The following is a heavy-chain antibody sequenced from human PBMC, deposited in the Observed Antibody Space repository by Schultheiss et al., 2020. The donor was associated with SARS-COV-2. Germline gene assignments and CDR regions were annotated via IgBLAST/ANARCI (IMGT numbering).Heavy chain of an antibody. CDR2: ISWNSGSI. J-gene: IGHJ4*02. D-gene: IGHD1-20*01. CDR1: GGSISSYY. CDR3: ATGYTCSY. V-gene: IGHV3-23*01. Sequence: LSLTCTVSGGSISSYYWSWIRQPPGKGLEWVSGISWNSGSIGYADSVKGRFTISRDNSKNTLYLQMNSLRAEDTAVYYCATGYTCSYWGQGTLVTVSS.